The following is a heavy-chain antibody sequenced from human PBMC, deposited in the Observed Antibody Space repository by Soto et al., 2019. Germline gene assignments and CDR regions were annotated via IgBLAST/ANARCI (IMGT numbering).Heavy chain of an antibody. D-gene: IGHD1-20*01. CDR3: ARRYTDYYYGMDV. Sequence: LGESLKISCKGSGYSFTSYWIGWVRQMPGKGLEWMGIIYPGDSDTRYSPSFQGQVTIPADKSISTAYLQWSSLKASDTAMYYCARRYTDYYYGMDVWGQGTTVTVSS. CDR2: IYPGDSDT. V-gene: IGHV5-51*01. J-gene: IGHJ6*02. CDR1: GYSFTSYW.